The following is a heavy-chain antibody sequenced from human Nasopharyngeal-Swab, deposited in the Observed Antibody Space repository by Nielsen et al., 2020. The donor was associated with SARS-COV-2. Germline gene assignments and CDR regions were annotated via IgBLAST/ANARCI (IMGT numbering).Heavy chain of an antibody. D-gene: IGHD6-6*01. V-gene: IGHV3-9*01. Sequence: SLKISCAASGFTFDDYDMHWVRQAPGKGVEWVSGISWNSGSIGYADSVKGRFTISRDNAKNSLYLQMNSLRAEDTALYYCASLSGSSSAYYYYMDVWGKGTTVTVSS. J-gene: IGHJ6*03. CDR3: ASLSGSSSAYYYYMDV. CDR1: GFTFDDYD. CDR2: ISWNSGSI.